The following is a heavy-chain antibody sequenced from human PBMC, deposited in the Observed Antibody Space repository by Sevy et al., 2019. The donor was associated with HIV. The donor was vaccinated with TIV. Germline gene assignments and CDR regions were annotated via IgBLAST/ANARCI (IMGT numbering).Heavy chain of an antibody. V-gene: IGHV3-48*02. D-gene: IGHD2-15*01. Sequence: GSLRLSCAASGFNFRNYSMTWVRQAPGKGLDWVSYISSGSGTIHYADSVKDRFTISRDNAKNSLFLQMNSLRDEDTAIYYCARPYCSGDDCYSELDYWGQGILVTVSS. CDR3: ARPYCSGDDCYSELDY. CDR2: ISSGSGTI. J-gene: IGHJ4*02. CDR1: GFNFRNYS.